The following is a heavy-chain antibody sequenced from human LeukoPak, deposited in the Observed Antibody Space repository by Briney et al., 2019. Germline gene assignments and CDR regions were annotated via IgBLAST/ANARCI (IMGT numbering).Heavy chain of an antibody. Sequence: GGSLRLSCAASGFTFDDYGMSWVRLAPGKGLEWLSSINWNGDSTTHADSVKGRFTISRDNAKNSLYLQMNSLRAEDTALYYCARDLVVATPDSSDYWGQGTLVTVSS. CDR1: GFTFDDYG. CDR3: ARDLVVATPDSSDY. J-gene: IGHJ4*02. V-gene: IGHV3-20*04. D-gene: IGHD5-12*01. CDR2: INWNGDST.